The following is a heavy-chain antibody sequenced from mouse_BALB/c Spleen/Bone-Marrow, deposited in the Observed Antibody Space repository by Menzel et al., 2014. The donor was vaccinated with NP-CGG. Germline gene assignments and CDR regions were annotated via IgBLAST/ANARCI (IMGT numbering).Heavy chain of an antibody. CDR2: ISNGGGST. CDR1: GFTFSDYY. D-gene: IGHD1-1*02. V-gene: IGHV5-12*02. CDR3: ARGGLWSSCDY. Sequence: DVKLVESGGGLVQPGGSLKLSCATSGFTFSDYYMYWVRQTPEKRLEWVAYISNGGGSTYYPDTVKGRFTTSRDNANNTLYRQMRRRKSEDTAMDNGARGGLWSSCDYGGQGTTLTVSS. J-gene: IGHJ2*01.